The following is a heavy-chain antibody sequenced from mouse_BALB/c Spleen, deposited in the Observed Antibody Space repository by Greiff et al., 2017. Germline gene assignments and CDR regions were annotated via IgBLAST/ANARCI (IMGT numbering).Heavy chain of an antibody. J-gene: IGHJ4*01. CDR3: ARDNYGDGAMDY. V-gene: IGHV2-9*02. CDR1: GFSLTSYG. D-gene: IGHD1-2*01. Sequence: VKLVESGPGLVAPSQSLSITCTVSGFSLTSYGVHWVRQPPGKGLEWLGVIWAGGSTNYNSALMSRLSISKDNSKSQVFLKMNSLQTDDTAMYYCARDNYGDGAMDYWGQGTSVTVSS. CDR2: IWAGGST.